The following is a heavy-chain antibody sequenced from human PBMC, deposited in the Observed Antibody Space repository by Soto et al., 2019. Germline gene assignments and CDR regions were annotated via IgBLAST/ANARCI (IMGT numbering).Heavy chain of an antibody. CDR3: ARPLGYCSSTSCYAHGMDV. J-gene: IGHJ6*02. CDR2: TYYRSKWYN. Sequence: SQTLSLTCAISGDSDSSNSAAWNWIRQSPSRGLEWMGRTYYRSKWYNDYAVSVKSRITINPDTSKNQFSLQLNSVTPEDTAVYYCARPLGYCSSTSCYAHGMDVWGQGTTVTVSS. CDR1: GDSDSSNSAA. D-gene: IGHD2-2*01. V-gene: IGHV6-1*01.